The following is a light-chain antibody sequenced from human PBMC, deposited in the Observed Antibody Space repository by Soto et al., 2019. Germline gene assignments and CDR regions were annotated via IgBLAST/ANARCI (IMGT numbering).Light chain of an antibody. CDR1: QSVSSY. J-gene: IGKJ1*01. V-gene: IGKV3-11*01. Sequence: EIVLTQSPATLSLSPGERATLSCRAGQSVSSYLAWYQQKPGQAPRLLIYDASNRATGIPARFSGSGSGTDFTLTISGLEPEDFAVYYCQQRSNWPPAWTFGQGTKVEIK. CDR2: DAS. CDR3: QQRSNWPPAWT.